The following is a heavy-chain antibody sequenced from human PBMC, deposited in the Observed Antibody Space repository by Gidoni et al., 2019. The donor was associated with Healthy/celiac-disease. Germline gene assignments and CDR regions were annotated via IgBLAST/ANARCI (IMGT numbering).Heavy chain of an antibody. Sequence: QVQLVQSGAEVKKRGASVTVSCTASGYTFTSYDINWVRQATGQGLEWMGWINPNSGNADYAQKFQSRVTMTRNTSILTAYMELSSLRAEDTAVYYCARANLQEDFWGQGTLVTVSS. V-gene: IGHV1-8*01. CDR3: ARANLQEDF. CDR1: GYTFTSYD. CDR2: INPNSGNA. J-gene: IGHJ4*02.